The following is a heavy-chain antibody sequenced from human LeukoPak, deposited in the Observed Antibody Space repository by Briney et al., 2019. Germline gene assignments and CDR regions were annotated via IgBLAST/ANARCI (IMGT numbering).Heavy chain of an antibody. CDR3: ARVLSGSGCFVP. J-gene: IGHJ5*02. V-gene: IGHV3-66*01. Sequence: GGSLRLSCAASGFTVSSNYMSWLRQAPGKGLEWVSVIYSGGSTYYADSVKGRFTISRDNSKNTLYLQMNSLRAEDTAVYYCARVLSGSGCFVPWGQGTLVTVSS. D-gene: IGHD6-19*01. CDR1: GFTVSSNY. CDR2: IYSGGST.